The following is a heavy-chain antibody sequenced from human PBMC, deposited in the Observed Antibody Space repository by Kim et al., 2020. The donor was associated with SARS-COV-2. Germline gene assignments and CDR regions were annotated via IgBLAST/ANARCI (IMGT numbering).Heavy chain of an antibody. J-gene: IGHJ4*02. Sequence: GASLRLSCAASGFSFGDYAMHWVRQVPGKGLEWVSGINWNSDYLDYADSVKGRFTISRDNAKKSLYLQMNSLRTEDTALYYCAKDDHHSGKYPHFDNWGQGTLVAVSS. CDR1: GFSFGDYA. D-gene: IGHD1-26*01. CDR2: INWNSDYL. V-gene: IGHV3-9*01. CDR3: AKDDHHSGKYPHFDN.